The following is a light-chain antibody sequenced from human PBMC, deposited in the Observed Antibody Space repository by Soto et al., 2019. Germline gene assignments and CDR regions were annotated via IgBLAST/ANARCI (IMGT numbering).Light chain of an antibody. CDR2: AAS. V-gene: IGKV1-39*01. J-gene: IGKJ2*02. CDR3: QQSYNSPRT. CDR1: QTIGNX. Sequence: DIPMTQSPSSLSASVGDRVTITCRTSQTIGNXLNWYQQKPGKAPKLLIYAASSLQSGVPSRFSGSGSGTDFTLTISSLQPEDFATYYCQQSYNSPRTFGLGTRLEIK.